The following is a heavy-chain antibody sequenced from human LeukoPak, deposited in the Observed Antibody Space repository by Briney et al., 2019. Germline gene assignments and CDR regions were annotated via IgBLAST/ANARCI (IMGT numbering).Heavy chain of an antibody. V-gene: IGHV3-23*01. D-gene: IGHD3-10*01. J-gene: IGHJ4*02. Sequence: HPGGSLRLSCAASGFTLSGYAMSWVRQAPGKGLEWVSAISGSGGSTYYADSVKGRFTISRDNSKNTLYLQMNSLRAEDTAVYYCAITYGSGSYYSYFDYWGQGTLVTVSS. CDR1: GFTLSGYA. CDR2: ISGSGGST. CDR3: AITYGSGSYYSYFDY.